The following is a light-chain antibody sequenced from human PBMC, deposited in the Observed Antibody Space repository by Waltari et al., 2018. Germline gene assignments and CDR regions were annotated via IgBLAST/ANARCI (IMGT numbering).Light chain of an antibody. Sequence: QSVLTQPPSASGTPGQRVTISCSGSSSNIGSNTVNWYQQLPGTAPKLRIYRNNPRPSGVPYRSSGAKSGTSASLAISGLQSEDEADYYCAAWDDSLNGLYVFGTGTKVTVL. CDR2: RNN. CDR1: SSNIGSNT. J-gene: IGLJ1*01. CDR3: AAWDDSLNGLYV. V-gene: IGLV1-44*01.